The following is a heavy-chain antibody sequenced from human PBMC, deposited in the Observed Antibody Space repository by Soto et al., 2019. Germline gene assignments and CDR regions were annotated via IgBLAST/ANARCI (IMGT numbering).Heavy chain of an antibody. CDR2: IYYSGGT. J-gene: IGHJ5*02. V-gene: IGHV4-39*01. Sequence: PSETLSLTCTVSGGSISSSSYYWGWIRQPPGKGLEWIGSIYYSGGTYYNPSLKSRVTISVDTSKNQFSLKLSSVTAADTAVYYCARLGGSATFGWFDPWGQGTLVTVS. D-gene: IGHD2-15*01. CDR3: ARLGGSATFGWFDP. CDR1: GGSISSSSYY.